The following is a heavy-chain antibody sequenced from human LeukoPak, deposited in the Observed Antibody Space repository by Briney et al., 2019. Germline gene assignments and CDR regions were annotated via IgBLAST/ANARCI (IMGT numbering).Heavy chain of an antibody. Sequence: SETLSLTCTVSGGSISSSSYYWGWIRQPPGKGLEWIGNIYYSGSTYYNPSLMSRVTISVDTSKNQFSLKLSSVTAADTAVYYCASLSRGSYTYDFDYWGQGTLVTVSS. CDR1: GGSISSSSYY. CDR3: ASLSRGSYTYDFDY. D-gene: IGHD1-26*01. V-gene: IGHV4-39*01. CDR2: IYYSGST. J-gene: IGHJ4*02.